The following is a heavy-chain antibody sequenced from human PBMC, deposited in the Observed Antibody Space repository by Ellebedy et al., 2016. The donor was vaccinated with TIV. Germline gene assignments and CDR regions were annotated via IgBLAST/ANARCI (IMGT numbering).Heavy chain of an antibody. Sequence: MPSETLSLTCNVSGASITTYYWNWIRQSPGKGLEWIGYMSYSGSTNYNPSLKSRVTISVDTSKNQFSLRLSSVTAADTAVYYCARAHPSAYSLFDHWGQGTLVTVSS. V-gene: IGHV4-59*08. J-gene: IGHJ4*02. CDR3: ARAHPSAYSLFDH. CDR1: GASITTYY. D-gene: IGHD2-15*01. CDR2: MSYSGST.